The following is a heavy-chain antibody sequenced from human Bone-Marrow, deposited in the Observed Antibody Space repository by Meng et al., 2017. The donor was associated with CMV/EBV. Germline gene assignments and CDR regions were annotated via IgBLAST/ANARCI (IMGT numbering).Heavy chain of an antibody. CDR3: AGWSGSRLYGNSSGYYYYGLDV. Sequence: SVKVSCKASGDTFSNYAISWVRQAPGQGLGWLGGIIPLLNIGNYAQKFQGRVTISADKSTSTAFMELNRLTSEDTAVYYCAGWSGSRLYGNSSGYYYYGLDVWGQGTTVTVSS. J-gene: IGHJ6*02. CDR1: GDTFSNYA. V-gene: IGHV1-69*10. CDR2: IIPLLNIG. D-gene: IGHD3-3*01.